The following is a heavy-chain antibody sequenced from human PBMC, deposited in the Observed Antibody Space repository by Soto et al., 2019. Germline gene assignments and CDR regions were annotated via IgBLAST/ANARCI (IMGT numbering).Heavy chain of an antibody. Sequence: QVPLVESGGGVVQPGRSLRLSCAVSGFTVSTYGMHWVRQAPGKGLVWVAVISRDGGTKYYADSVKGRFTISRDNSRNTLFLEMNSLRGDDMAVYYCTGEVASGYWGQGTLVTVSS. D-gene: IGHD2-8*02. V-gene: IGHV3-30*03. CDR3: TGEVASGY. CDR2: ISRDGGTK. J-gene: IGHJ4*02. CDR1: GFTVSTYG.